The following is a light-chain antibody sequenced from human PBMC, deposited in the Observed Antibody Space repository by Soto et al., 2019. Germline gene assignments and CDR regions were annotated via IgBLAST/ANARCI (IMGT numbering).Light chain of an antibody. J-gene: IGLJ1*01. CDR1: SSDVGGYNY. CDR3: SSYGASHNYV. Sequence: QSALTQPPSASGSPGQSVTISCTGTSSDVGGYNYVSWYQQRPGKAPQLIIYEVSKRPSGVPDRFPGSKSGNTASLTVSGLQAEDEAEYYCSSYGASHNYVFGHGTQVTV. CDR2: EVS. V-gene: IGLV2-8*01.